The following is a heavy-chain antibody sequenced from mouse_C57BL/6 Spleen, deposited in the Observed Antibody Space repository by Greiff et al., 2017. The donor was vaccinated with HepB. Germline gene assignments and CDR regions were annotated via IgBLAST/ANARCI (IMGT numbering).Heavy chain of an antibody. CDR3: AIGYYGSSYGFAY. Sequence: VQRVESGAELVKPGASVKMSCKASGYTFTTYPIEWMKQNHGKSLEWIGNFHPYNDDTKYNEKFKGKATLTVEKSSSTVYLELSRLTSDDSAVYYCAIGYYGSSYGFAYWGQGTLVTVSA. D-gene: IGHD1-1*01. J-gene: IGHJ3*01. CDR1: GYTFTTYP. V-gene: IGHV1-47*01. CDR2: FHPYNDDT.